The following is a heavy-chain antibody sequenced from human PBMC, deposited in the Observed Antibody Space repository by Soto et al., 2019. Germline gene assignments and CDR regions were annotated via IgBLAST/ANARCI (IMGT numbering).Heavy chain of an antibody. Sequence: PGGSLRLSCAASGFTFSSYSIHWVRQAPGEGLEWVSSIGTRSDVYYADSVKGRFTISRDNAKNSMALQMNSLRAEDTGVYYCAREETAWPLAYGLDVWGQGTTVTVSS. CDR1: GFTFSSYS. V-gene: IGHV3-21*01. J-gene: IGHJ6*01. CDR3: AREETAWPLAYGLDV. D-gene: IGHD2-21*02. CDR2: IGTRSDV.